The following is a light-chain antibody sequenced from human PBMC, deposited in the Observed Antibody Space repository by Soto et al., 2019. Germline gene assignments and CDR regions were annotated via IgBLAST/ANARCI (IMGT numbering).Light chain of an antibody. CDR2: DVS. Sequence: EIVLTQFPATLSLSPGERATLSCKASQSVSTFLAWYQQKPGQAPRLLMYDVSRRATGSPTRFSGSGSRIDFTLTISSLEPEDFAVYYCQQRINWPLAFGGGTKVEIK. CDR3: QQRINWPLA. J-gene: IGKJ4*01. V-gene: IGKV3-11*01. CDR1: QSVSTF.